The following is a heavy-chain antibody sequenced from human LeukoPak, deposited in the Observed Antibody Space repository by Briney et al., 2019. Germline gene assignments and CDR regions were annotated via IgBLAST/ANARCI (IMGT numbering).Heavy chain of an antibody. Sequence: SQTLSLTCTVSGDSITSGGYFWSWIRQHPGKDLEWIGFISYSGNTYDNPSLRSRVTISVDTSKNQFSLNLSSVTAADTAVYYCARVTGTNWFDPWGQGTPVTVSS. CDR2: ISYSGNT. CDR3: ARVTGTNWFDP. V-gene: IGHV4-31*03. D-gene: IGHD3-9*01. CDR1: GDSITSGGYF. J-gene: IGHJ5*02.